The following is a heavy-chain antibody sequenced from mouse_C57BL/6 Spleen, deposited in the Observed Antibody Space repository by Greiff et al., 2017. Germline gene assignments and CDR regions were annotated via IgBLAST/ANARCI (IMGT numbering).Heavy chain of an antibody. D-gene: IGHD2-3*01. Sequence: VPRVESGAELVKPGASVKISCKASCYAFSSYWLNWVKQRPGKGLEWLGQLYPGDGVPNYNGKFKDKATLTADKSSSTAYMQLSSLTSEDPAVYFCARWRWGDAMHDWGQGTSVTGSS. CDR3: ARWRWGDAMHD. CDR1: CYAFSSYW. V-gene: IGHV1-80*01. J-gene: IGHJ4*01. CDR2: LYPGDGVP.